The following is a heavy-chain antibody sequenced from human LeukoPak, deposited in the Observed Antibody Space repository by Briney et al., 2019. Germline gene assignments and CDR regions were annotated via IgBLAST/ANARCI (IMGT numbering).Heavy chain of an antibody. CDR1: GFMFSSFS. CDR3: AKRPAAVRGVIPYLDY. Sequence: GGSLRLSCAVSGFMFSSFSMSWVRHVPGKGLEWVSTISAGGSTYYADSVKGRFTISRDNSKNTLFLQMDSLRAEDTAIYYCAKRPAAVRGVIPYLDYWGQGTLVTVSS. D-gene: IGHD3-10*02. J-gene: IGHJ4*02. CDR2: ISAGGST. V-gene: IGHV3-23*01.